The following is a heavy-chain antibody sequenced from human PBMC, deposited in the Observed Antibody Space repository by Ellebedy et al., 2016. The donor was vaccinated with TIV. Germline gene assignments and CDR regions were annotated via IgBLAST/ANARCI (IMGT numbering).Heavy chain of an antibody. D-gene: IGHD3-3*01. V-gene: IGHV4-30-4*08. CDR2: IYYSGST. CDR3: AREISYYYGMDV. CDR1: GDSISSSVYY. Sequence: MPSETLSLTCTVSGDSISSSVYYWGWIRQPPGKGLEWIGYIYYSGSTYYNPSLKSRVTIAVDTSKNPFSLKLSSVTAADTAVFYCAREISYYYGMDVWGQGTTVTVSS. J-gene: IGHJ6*02.